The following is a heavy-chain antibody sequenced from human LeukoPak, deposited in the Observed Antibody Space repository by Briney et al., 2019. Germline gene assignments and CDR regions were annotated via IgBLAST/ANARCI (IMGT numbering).Heavy chain of an antibody. CDR3: ARSFRGAVATIRGYYYYYYYMDV. D-gene: IGHD3-10*01. J-gene: IGHJ6*03. CDR1: GFTFSSYS. Sequence: GGSLRLSCAASGFTFSSYSMNWVRRAPGKGLEWVSSISSSSSYIYYADSVKGRFTISRDNAKNSLYLQMNSLRAEDTAVYYCARSFRGAVATIRGYYYYYYYMDVWGKGTTVTVSS. CDR2: ISSSSSYI. V-gene: IGHV3-21*01.